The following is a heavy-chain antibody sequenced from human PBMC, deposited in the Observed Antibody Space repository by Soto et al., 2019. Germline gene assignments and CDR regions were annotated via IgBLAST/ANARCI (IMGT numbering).Heavy chain of an antibody. J-gene: IGHJ4*02. Sequence: SETLSLTCSIYSGSFSGYYWSWIRQPPGKGLEWIGEISQSGNTNYSPSLKSRVSISIDTSKKQFSLNLASVSAADTAVYYCARAPKVSGSSQTRPDFWGQGTLGTVSS. CDR1: SGSFSGYY. CDR2: ISQSGNT. D-gene: IGHD6-6*01. V-gene: IGHV4-34*01. CDR3: ARAPKVSGSSQTRPDF.